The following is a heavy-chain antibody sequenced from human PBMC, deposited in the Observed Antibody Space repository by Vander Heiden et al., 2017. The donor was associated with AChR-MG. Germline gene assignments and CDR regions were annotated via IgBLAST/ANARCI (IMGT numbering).Heavy chain of an antibody. Sequence: QVQVHQWGGGPLKPSETLSLTCVVYGGSVNGYYWSWIRQPPRKGLEWIGEINHSGGTNFSPSLKSRVIMSVDKSKKQFSLKLNSLTAADTGVYYCAGKLLVGSDERYSDYWSQGTKVTVSS. CDR1: GGSVNGYY. CDR2: INHSGGT. J-gene: IGHJ4*02. V-gene: IGHV4-34*01. D-gene: IGHD1-26*01. CDR3: AGKLLVGSDERYSDY.